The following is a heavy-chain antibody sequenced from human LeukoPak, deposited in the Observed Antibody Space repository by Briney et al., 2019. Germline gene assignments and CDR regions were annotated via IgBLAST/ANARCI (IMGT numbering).Heavy chain of an antibody. J-gene: IGHJ4*02. CDR1: GGSFSGYY. Sequence: SETLSLTCAVYGGSFSGYYWSWIRQPPGKGLEWIGEINHSGSTNYNPSLKSRVTISVDTSKNQFSLKLSSVTAADTAVYYCARHGTQAAADPGGFDYWGQGTLVTVSS. D-gene: IGHD6-13*01. CDR3: ARHGTQAAADPGGFDY. CDR2: INHSGST. V-gene: IGHV4-34*01.